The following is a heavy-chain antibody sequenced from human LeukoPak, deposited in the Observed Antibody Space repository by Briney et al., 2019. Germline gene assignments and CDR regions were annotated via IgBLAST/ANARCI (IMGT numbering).Heavy chain of an antibody. D-gene: IGHD1-26*01. J-gene: IGHJ4*02. CDR1: GGSISSGGYS. Sequence: SQTLSLTCAVSGGSISSGGYSWSWIRQPPGKGLEWIGYIYYSGSTNYNPSLKSRVTISIDTSKNQFSLKLSSVTAADTAVYYCARAATGYFDYWGQGTLVTVSS. V-gene: IGHV4-30-4*07. CDR3: ARAATGYFDY. CDR2: IYYSGST.